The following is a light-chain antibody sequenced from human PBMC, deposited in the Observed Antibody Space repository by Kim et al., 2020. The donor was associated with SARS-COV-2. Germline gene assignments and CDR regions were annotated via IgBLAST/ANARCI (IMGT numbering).Light chain of an antibody. V-gene: IGLV3-19*01. CDR2: DKD. J-gene: IGLJ3*02. CDR3: ISRVTPGFHLL. CDR1: SLRTYY. Sequence: SSELTQDPTVSVALGQTVTITCQGDSLRTYYASWYQQKPGQAPFLVIYDKDKRPSGIPDRFSGSYSGNTASLTITGAQAEDVADYFCISRVTPGFHLLFG.